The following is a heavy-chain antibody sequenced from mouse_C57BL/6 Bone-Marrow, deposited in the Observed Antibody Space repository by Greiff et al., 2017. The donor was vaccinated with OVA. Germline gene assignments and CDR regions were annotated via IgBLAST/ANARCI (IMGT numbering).Heavy chain of an antibody. CDR1: GYAFSSSW. CDR2: IYPGDGDT. D-gene: IGHD1-1*01. CDR3: AEGVITTGGDDDVMDY. Sequence: QVQLQQSGPELVKPGASVKISCKASGYAFSSSWMNWVKQRPGKGLEWIGRIYPGDGDTNYNGKFKGKATLTADKSSSTAYMQLSSLTSEDTAVYVCAEGVITTGGDDDVMDYGGEGTS. V-gene: IGHV1-82*01. J-gene: IGHJ4*01.